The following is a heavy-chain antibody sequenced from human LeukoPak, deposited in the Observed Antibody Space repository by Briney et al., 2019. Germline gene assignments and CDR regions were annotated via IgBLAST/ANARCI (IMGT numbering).Heavy chain of an antibody. CDR2: IYSSGST. D-gene: IGHD3-22*01. Sequence: SETLSLTCTVSGGSISNSFWSWIRQPPGKGLGWIGYIYSSGSTNYNPSLKSRVGISVDTSKNQFSLKLSSVTAADTAVYYCATALVPSYYDSGGYLGSVTWFDPWGQGTLVTVSS. V-gene: IGHV4-4*09. CDR1: GGSISNSF. J-gene: IGHJ5*02. CDR3: ATALVPSYYDSGGYLGSVTWFDP.